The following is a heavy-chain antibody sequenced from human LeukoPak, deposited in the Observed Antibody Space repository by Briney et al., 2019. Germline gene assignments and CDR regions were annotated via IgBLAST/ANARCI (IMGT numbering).Heavy chain of an antibody. CDR3: ARNVYGDCRNWFDP. D-gene: IGHD4-17*01. Sequence: SETLSLTCAVSGVSISNTSYYWQWLRQPPGKGLEWIGYIYFGGSTFYNPSLKSRLSMSIDTSKNQFSLRLISVTAADTAVYYCARNVYGDCRNWFDPWGQGTLVTVSS. V-gene: IGHV4-39*07. J-gene: IGHJ5*02. CDR1: GVSISNTSYY. CDR2: IYFGGST.